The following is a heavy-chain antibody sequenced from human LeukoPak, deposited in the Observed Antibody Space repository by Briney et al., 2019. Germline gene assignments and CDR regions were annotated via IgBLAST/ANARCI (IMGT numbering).Heavy chain of an antibody. CDR3: ARAMVGATMNWFDP. CDR1: GGSFSGHY. D-gene: IGHD1-26*01. V-gene: IGHV4-34*01. CDR2: INHSGST. Sequence: SETLSLTCAVYGGSFSGHYWSWIRQPPGKGLEWIGEINHSGSTNYNPSLKSRVTISVDTSKNQFSLKLSSVTAADTAVYYCARAMVGATMNWFDPWGQGTLVTVSS. J-gene: IGHJ5*02.